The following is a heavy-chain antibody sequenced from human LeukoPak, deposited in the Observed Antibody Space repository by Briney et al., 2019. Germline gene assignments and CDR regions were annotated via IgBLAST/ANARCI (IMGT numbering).Heavy chain of an antibody. CDR2: IYSGGST. CDR3: ARDLRYCSSTSCYLSSPDY. D-gene: IGHD2-2*01. Sequence: HPGGSLRLSCAASGFTVSSNYMSWVRQAPGKGLEWVSVIYSGGSTYYADSVKGRFTISRDNSKNTLYLQMNSLRAEDTAVYYCARDLRYCSSTSCYLSSPDYWGQGTLVTVSS. J-gene: IGHJ4*02. V-gene: IGHV3-66*01. CDR1: GFTVSSNY.